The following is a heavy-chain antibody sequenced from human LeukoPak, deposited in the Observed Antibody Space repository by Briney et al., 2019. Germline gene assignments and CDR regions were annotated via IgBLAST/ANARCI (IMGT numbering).Heavy chain of an antibody. D-gene: IGHD3-9*01. CDR1: GFTFSSYW. CDR2: ISGGGGGT. J-gene: IGHJ4*02. CDR3: AKFNEILTGYFDY. V-gene: IGHV3-23*01. Sequence: GGSLRLSCAASGFTFSSYWMTWVRQAPGKGLEWVSSISGGGGGTYYAEFVKGRFTISRDNSKNTLCLQMNSLRAEDTAVYYCAKFNEILTGYFDYWGQGTLVTVSS.